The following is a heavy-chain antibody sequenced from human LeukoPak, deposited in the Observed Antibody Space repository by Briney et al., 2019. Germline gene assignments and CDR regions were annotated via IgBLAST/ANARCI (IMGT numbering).Heavy chain of an antibody. CDR3: AKDFYDIVVVPAAMHFDY. CDR2: ISYDGRNK. J-gene: IGHJ4*02. V-gene: IGHV3-30-3*02. D-gene: IGHD2-2*01. CDR1: GFTFSSYV. Sequence: PGGSLRLSCAASGFTFSSYVIHWVRQAPGKGLEWVAVISYDGRNKYYADSVKGRFTISRDNSKNTLYLQMNSLRAEDTAVYYCAKDFYDIVVVPAAMHFDYWGQGTLVTVSS.